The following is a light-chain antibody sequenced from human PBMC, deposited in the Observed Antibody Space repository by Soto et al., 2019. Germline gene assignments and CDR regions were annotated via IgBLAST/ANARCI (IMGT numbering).Light chain of an antibody. CDR1: QNINSD. V-gene: IGKV3-11*01. CDR2: DVS. CDR3: QQRSNWPRFT. Sequence: VITQAPSTLSVSPVERATLSCRASQNINSDLAWHQQKPGQAPRLLIYDVSNRATGIPARFSGSGSGTDFTLTISSLEPEDFAIYYCQQRSNWPRFTFGPGTKVDIK. J-gene: IGKJ3*01.